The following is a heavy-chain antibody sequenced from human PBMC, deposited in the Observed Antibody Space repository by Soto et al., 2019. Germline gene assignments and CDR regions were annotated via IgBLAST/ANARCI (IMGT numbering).Heavy chain of an antibody. CDR2: IKSNADGGTT. D-gene: IGHD4-17*01. Sequence: GGSLSLSCAASEFTIANAWNNWVRQAPGKGLEWVGRIKSNADGGTTDYAAPVKGRFTISRDESQNTLYLQMNSLKTEDTAVYYCTSLYYGHWGQGTLVTVSS. J-gene: IGHJ4*02. V-gene: IGHV3-15*07. CDR3: TSLYYGH. CDR1: EFTIANAW.